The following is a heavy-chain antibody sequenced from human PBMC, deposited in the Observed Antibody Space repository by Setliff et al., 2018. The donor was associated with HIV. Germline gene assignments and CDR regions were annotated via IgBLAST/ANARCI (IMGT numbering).Heavy chain of an antibody. J-gene: IGHJ2*01. CDR3: ARLGAAAAGNRYFDL. CDR2: IYYSGST. Sequence: PSETLSLTCTVSGGSISSSSYYWGWVRQPPGKGLEWIGSIYYSGSTYYNPSLKSRLTISVDTPKNQFSLKLSSVTATDTAVYYCARLGAAAAGNRYFDLWGRGTLVTVSS. CDR1: GGSISSSSYY. D-gene: IGHD6-13*01. V-gene: IGHV4-39*01.